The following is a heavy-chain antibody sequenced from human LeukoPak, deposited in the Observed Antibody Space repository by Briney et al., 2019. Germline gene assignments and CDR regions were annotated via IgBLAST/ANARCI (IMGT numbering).Heavy chain of an antibody. CDR2: INHSGST. CDR3: ARGNPGDEYYDFWSGYLNWFDP. J-gene: IGHJ5*02. CDR1: GGSFSGYY. D-gene: IGHD3-3*01. V-gene: IGHV4-34*01. Sequence: SETLSLTCAVYGGSFSGYYWSWIRQPPGKGLEWIGEINHSGSTNYNPSLKSRVTISVDTSKNQFSLKPSSVTAADTAVYYCARGNPGDEYYDFWSGYLNWFDPWGQGTLVTVSS.